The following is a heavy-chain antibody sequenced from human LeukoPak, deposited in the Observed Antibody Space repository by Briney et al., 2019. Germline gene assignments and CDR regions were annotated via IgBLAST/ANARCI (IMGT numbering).Heavy chain of an antibody. CDR2: ISGSGGST. V-gene: IGHV3-23*01. Sequence: PGGSLRLSCAASGFTFSSYAMSWVRQAPGKGLEWVSAISGSGGSTYYADSVKGRFTISRDNSKNTLYLQMNSLRAEDTAVYYCARNSDSRKWGFLYYFDHWGQGTLVTVSS. CDR1: GFTFSSYA. D-gene: IGHD1-26*01. CDR3: ARNSDSRKWGFLYYFDH. J-gene: IGHJ4*02.